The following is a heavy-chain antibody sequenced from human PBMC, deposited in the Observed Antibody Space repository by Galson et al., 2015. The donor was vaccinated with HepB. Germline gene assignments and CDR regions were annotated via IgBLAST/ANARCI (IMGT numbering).Heavy chain of an antibody. J-gene: IGHJ2*01. CDR3: ARLASVTTYYYDSSGYWGVDWYFDL. CDR2: IYSGGST. Sequence: SLRLSCAASGFTVSSNYMSWVRQAPGKGLEWVSVIYSGGSTYYADSVKGRFTISRDNSKNTLYLQMNSLRAEDTAVYYCARLASVTTYYYDSSGYWGVDWYFDLWGRGTLVTVSS. CDR1: GFTVSSNY. D-gene: IGHD3-22*01. V-gene: IGHV3-53*01.